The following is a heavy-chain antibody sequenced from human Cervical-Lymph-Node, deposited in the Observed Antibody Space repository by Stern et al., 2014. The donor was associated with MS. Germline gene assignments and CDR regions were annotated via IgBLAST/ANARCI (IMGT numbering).Heavy chain of an antibody. CDR2: IIASGGRT. Sequence: EMQLVESGGGLVQPGGSLRLSCVASGFTFSSYAINWVRQATGKGLQWVSAIIASGGRTYYADSVRGRFTISRDNSKNTVYLQMDSLSAEDTAIYFCALLATPTDYWGQGTLVTVSS. D-gene: IGHD2-15*01. CDR3: ALLATPTDY. V-gene: IGHV3-23*04. CDR1: GFTFSSYA. J-gene: IGHJ4*02.